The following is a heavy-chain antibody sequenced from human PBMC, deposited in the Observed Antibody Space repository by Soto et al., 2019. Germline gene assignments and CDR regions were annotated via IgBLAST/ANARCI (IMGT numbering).Heavy chain of an antibody. CDR3: VKDRDSNSWPSRDV. Sequence: ASVKVSCKTSGYTFTRNGISWVRQAPGQGLEWMGWISPKSGSIKYAQKFQGRVIMTTDTSTSTAYMELRSLRSDDTAVYYGVKDRDSNSWPSRDVWGQGTTVTVSS. D-gene: IGHD3-22*01. CDR1: GYTFTRNG. V-gene: IGHV1-18*01. J-gene: IGHJ6*02. CDR2: ISPKSGSI.